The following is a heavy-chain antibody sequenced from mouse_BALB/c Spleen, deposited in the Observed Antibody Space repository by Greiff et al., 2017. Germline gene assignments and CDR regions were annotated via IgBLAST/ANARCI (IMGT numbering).Heavy chain of an antibody. CDR1: GFTFSSYA. CDR3: ARTHYYGSPWFAY. Sequence: EVNVVESGGGLVKPGGSLKLSCAASGFTFSSYAMSWVRQTPEKRLEWVASISSGGSTYYPDSVKGRFTISRDNARNILYLQMSSLRSEDTAMYYCARTHYYGSPWFAYWGQGTLVTVSA. D-gene: IGHD1-1*01. CDR2: ISSGGST. V-gene: IGHV5-6-5*01. J-gene: IGHJ3*01.